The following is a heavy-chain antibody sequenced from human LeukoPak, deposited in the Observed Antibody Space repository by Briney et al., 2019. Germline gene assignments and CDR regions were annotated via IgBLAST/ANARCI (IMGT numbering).Heavy chain of an antibody. D-gene: IGHD5-12*01. CDR1: GYTFTSYD. V-gene: IGHV1-8*01. Sequence: GASVKVSCKASGYTFTSYDINWVRQATGQGLEWMGWMNPNSGNTGYAQKLQGRVTMTTDTSTSTAYMELRSLRSDDTAVYYCARATLVAPDYWGQGTLVTVSS. J-gene: IGHJ4*02. CDR3: ARATLVAPDY. CDR2: MNPNSGNT.